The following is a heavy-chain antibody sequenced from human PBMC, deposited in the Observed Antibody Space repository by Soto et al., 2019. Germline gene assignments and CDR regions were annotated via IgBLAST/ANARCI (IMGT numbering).Heavy chain of an antibody. CDR3: ARRRSWYCVRCNWFDP. CDR2: IWYDGSNK. Sequence: QVQLVESGGGVVQPGRSLRLSCAASGFTFSSYGMHWVRQAPGKGLEWVAVIWYDGSNKYYAESVKGRFTITRDNSKNTLYLQMNSLGAEETAVYYCARRRSWYCVRCNWFDPWGQGTLVTVSS. D-gene: IGHD6-13*01. CDR1: GFTFSSYG. J-gene: IGHJ5*02. V-gene: IGHV3-33*01.